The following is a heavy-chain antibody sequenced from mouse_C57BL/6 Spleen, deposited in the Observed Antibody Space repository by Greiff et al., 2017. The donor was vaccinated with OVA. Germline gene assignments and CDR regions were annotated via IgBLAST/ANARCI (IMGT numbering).Heavy chain of an antibody. Sequence: VQLKQSGPELVKPGASVKMSCKASGYTFTDYNMHWVKQSHGKSLEWIGYINPNNGGTSYNQKFKGKATLTVNKSSSTAYMELRSLTSEDSAVYYCAREGDSNYGEWGQGTTLTVSS. J-gene: IGHJ2*01. CDR1: GYTFTDYN. CDR2: INPNNGGT. CDR3: AREGDSNYGE. V-gene: IGHV1-22*01. D-gene: IGHD2-5*01.